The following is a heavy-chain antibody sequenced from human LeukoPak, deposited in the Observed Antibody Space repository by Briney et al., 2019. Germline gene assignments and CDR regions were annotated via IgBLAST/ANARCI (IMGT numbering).Heavy chain of an antibody. D-gene: IGHD6-19*01. V-gene: IGHV4-4*09. CDR1: GGSISSYY. J-gene: IGHJ4*02. CDR2: IYTSGST. CDR3: ARQGLTHYFDF. Sequence: SESLSLTCTVSGGSISSYYWSWIRHPPGKGREWIGYIYTSGSTNYNPSLKSRVTISVDTSKTQFSLKLSSVTAADTAVYYCARQGLTHYFDFWGQGTLVTVSS.